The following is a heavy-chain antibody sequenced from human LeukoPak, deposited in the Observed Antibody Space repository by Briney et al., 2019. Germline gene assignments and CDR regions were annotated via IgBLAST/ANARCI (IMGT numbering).Heavy chain of an antibody. V-gene: IGHV3-53*01. CDR3: ARVYSLMDRAEYYFDS. D-gene: IGHD2-21*01. CDR1: GFTVSNNY. Sequence: GGSLRLSCAASGFTVSNNYMSWVRQAPGKGLEWVSVIYSGGGTNSADSVKGRFTISRDNSKNALYLQMNSLRAEDTAVYYCARVYSLMDRAEYYFDSWGQGTLVTVSS. CDR2: IYSGGGT. J-gene: IGHJ4*02.